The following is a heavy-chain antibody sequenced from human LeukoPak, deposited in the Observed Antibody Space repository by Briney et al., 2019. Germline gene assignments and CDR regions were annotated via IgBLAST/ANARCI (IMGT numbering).Heavy chain of an antibody. V-gene: IGHV3-11*01. Sequence: GGSLRLSCAASGFTFSDYYMSWIRQAPGKGLEWVSYISSSGSTIYYADSVKGRFTISRDNAKNSLYPQMNSLRAEDTAVYYCAKDGGRWEVPHWSDPWGQGTLVTVSS. CDR2: ISSSGSTI. CDR1: GFTFSDYY. CDR3: AKDGGRWEVPHWSDP. J-gene: IGHJ5*02. D-gene: IGHD1-26*01.